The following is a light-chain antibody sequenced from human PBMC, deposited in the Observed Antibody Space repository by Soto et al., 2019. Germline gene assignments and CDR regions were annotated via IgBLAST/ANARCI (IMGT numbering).Light chain of an antibody. J-gene: IGKJ5*01. V-gene: IGKV3-15*01. Sequence: EIMMTQSPATLSVSPGERATLSCRASQSVRNNLAWYQQRRGQAPMLLIYYASTRATGVPARFSGSGSGTEFTLTISSLQSEDSALYYCQQYNNWPPITFGQGTRLEIK. CDR1: QSVRNN. CDR3: QQYNNWPPIT. CDR2: YAS.